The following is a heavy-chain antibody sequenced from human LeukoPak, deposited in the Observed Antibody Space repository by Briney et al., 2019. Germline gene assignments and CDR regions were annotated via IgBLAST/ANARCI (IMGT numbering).Heavy chain of an antibody. Sequence: ASVKVSCKASGYTFTSYAMNWVRQAPGQGLEWMGWINTNTGNPTYAQGFTGRFVFSLDTSVSTAYLQISSLKAEDTAVYYCARGYDSDYYYYMDVWGKGTTVTVSS. CDR2: INTNTGNP. CDR3: ARGYDSDYYYYMDV. J-gene: IGHJ6*03. V-gene: IGHV7-4-1*02. D-gene: IGHD5-12*01. CDR1: GYTFTSYA.